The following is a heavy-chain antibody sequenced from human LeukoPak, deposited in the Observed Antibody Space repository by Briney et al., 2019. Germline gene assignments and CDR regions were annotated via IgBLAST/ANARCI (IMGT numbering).Heavy chain of an antibody. CDR2: IIPIFGTA. J-gene: IGHJ4*02. D-gene: IGHD1-1*01. CDR1: GGTFSSYA. Sequence: SVKVSCKASGGTFSSYAISWGRQAPGQGLEWLGGIIPIFGTANYAQKFQGRVTITADESTSTAYMELSSLRSEDTAVYYCARATDLIAPYYFDYWGQGTLVTVSS. CDR3: ARATDLIAPYYFDY. V-gene: IGHV1-69*01.